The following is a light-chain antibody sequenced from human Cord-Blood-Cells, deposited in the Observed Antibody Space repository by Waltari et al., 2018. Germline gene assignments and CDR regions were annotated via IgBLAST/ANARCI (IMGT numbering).Light chain of an antibody. CDR3: EQYNIYWT. CDR2: DAS. Sequence: DIQMTQSPSTTSASVGDRVTIPCRASQSISSWLAWYQQKPRKAPKLRIYDASSLESGVPAKVSGSGSGTQFTPTISSLHPDYFATYYCEQYNIYWTFVQVTKVEIK. J-gene: IGKJ1*01. V-gene: IGKV1-5*01. CDR1: QSISSW.